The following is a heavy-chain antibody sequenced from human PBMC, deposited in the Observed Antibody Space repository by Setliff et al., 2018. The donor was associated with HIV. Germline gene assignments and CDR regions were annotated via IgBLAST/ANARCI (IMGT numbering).Heavy chain of an antibody. D-gene: IGHD3-10*01. CDR3: ARAPFLQFFRGSPYYFDY. Sequence: ASVKVSCKASGYAFTSNYMHWVRQAPGQGLEWLGWINTKTGNPTYVQGFPGQFVFSLDTSVSTAYLEISSLKAEDTAVYYCARAPFLQFFRGSPYYFDYWGQGSLVTVSS. J-gene: IGHJ4*02. CDR2: INTKTGNP. V-gene: IGHV7-4-1*02. CDR1: GYAFTSNY.